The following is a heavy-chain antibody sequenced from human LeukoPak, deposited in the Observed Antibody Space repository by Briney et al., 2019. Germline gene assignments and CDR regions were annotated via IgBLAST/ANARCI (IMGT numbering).Heavy chain of an antibody. CDR3: ARGRGDIVATYYYYMDV. V-gene: IGHV1-8*03. CDR2: MNPNSGNT. Sequence: ASVKVSCKASGYTFTNYDINWVRQATGQGLEWMGWMNPNSGNTGYAQRFQGRVTISRDTSISTAYLELSNLRSDDTAVYYCARGRGDIVATYYYYMDVWGKGTTVTVSS. CDR1: GYTFTNYD. J-gene: IGHJ6*03. D-gene: IGHD5-12*01.